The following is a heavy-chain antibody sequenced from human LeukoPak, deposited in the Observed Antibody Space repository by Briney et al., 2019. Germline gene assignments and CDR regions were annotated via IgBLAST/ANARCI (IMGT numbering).Heavy chain of an antibody. CDR2: ISSSSSYT. Sequence: PGGSLILSCAASGFTFSDYYMSWIRQAPGKGLEWVSYISSSSSYTDYADSVKGRFTISRDNAKNSLNLQMNSLRAEDTAVYYCARDCGGDCSDAFDIWGQGTMVTVSS. D-gene: IGHD2-21*02. V-gene: IGHV3-11*05. J-gene: IGHJ3*02. CDR1: GFTFSDYY. CDR3: ARDCGGDCSDAFDI.